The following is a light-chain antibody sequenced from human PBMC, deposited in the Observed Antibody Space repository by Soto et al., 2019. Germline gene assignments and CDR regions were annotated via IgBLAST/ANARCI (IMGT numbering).Light chain of an antibody. CDR3: QEYNNWHPIT. Sequence: EIVMTQSPATLSVSPGERATLSCRASQSISSKLAWYQQKPGQAPRLLIYGASTRATGIPVRFSGSGSGTEFTLPLTSLQSEDFAVYYCQEYNNWHPITFGGGTKVEIK. CDR1: QSISSK. CDR2: GAS. V-gene: IGKV3-15*01. J-gene: IGKJ4*01.